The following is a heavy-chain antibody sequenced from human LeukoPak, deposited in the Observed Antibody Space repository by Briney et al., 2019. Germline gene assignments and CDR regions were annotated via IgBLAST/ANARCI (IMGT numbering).Heavy chain of an antibody. V-gene: IGHV1-3*01. D-gene: IGHD6-19*01. J-gene: IGHJ4*02. CDR1: GYTFTSYT. Sequence: ASVKVSFKASGYTFTSYTIHWVRQAPGQRLEWMGWINAGNGNTKYSQKFQGRVTITRDTSASTAYMELSSLSAEDTAVYYCARVLQWLAQPFDYWGQGTLVTVSS. CDR2: INAGNGNT. CDR3: ARVLQWLAQPFDY.